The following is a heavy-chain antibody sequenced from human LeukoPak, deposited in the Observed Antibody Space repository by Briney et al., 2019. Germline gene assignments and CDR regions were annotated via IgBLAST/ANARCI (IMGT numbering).Heavy chain of an antibody. CDR1: GFTFSSYG. CDR2: ISGSGGST. CDR3: AKDRDVWGSLLDY. J-gene: IGHJ4*02. D-gene: IGHD3-16*01. Sequence: PGGSLRLSCAASGFTFSSYGMSWVRQAPGKGLEWVSAISGSGGSTYYADSVKGRFTISRDNSKNTLYLQMHSLRAEDTAVYYCAKDRDVWGSLLDYWGQGTLVTVS. V-gene: IGHV3-23*01.